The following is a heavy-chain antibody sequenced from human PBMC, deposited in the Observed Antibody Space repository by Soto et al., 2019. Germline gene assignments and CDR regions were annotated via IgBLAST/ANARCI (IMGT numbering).Heavy chain of an antibody. CDR2: INPSGGST. J-gene: IGHJ6*02. CDR3: ARDYRSSTSCHAWRNGMDV. Sequence: QVQLVQSGAEVKKPGASVKVSCKASGYTFTSYYMHWVRQAPGQGLEWMGIINPSGGSTSYAQKFQGRVTMTRDTSTSTVYMELSSLRSEDTAVYYCARDYRSSTSCHAWRNGMDVWGQGTTVTVSS. D-gene: IGHD2-2*01. CDR1: GYTFTSYY. V-gene: IGHV1-46*01.